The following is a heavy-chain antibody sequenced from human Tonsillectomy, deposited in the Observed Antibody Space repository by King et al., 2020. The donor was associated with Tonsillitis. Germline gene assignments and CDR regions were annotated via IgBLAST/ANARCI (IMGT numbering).Heavy chain of an antibody. Sequence: VQLVESGGGLVQPGGPLRLSCAASGFTFSSYAMAWVRQAPGKGVEWGLLIHDSGAGTYYADSVKGRLAISRDNSRNTLYLQMSSLRAEDTAIYYCAKYSGRHYYNYYMDVWGKGTTVTVSS. J-gene: IGHJ6*03. CDR3: AKYSGRHYYNYYMDV. V-gene: IGHV3-23*04. CDR1: GFTFSSYA. CDR2: IHDSGAGT. D-gene: IGHD1-26*01.